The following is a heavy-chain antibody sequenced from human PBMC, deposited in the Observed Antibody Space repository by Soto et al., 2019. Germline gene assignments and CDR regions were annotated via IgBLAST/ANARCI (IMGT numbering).Heavy chain of an antibody. V-gene: IGHV4-61*01. CDR3: AGAVAGYDDAFDI. D-gene: IGHD6-19*01. J-gene: IGHJ3*02. Sequence: SETLSLTCTVSGGSVSSGSYYWSWIRQPPGKGLEWIGYIYYSGSTNYNPSLKSRVTISVDTSKNQFSLKLSSVTAADTAVYYCAGAVAGYDDAFDIWGQGTMVTVS. CDR1: GGSVSSGSYY. CDR2: IYYSGST.